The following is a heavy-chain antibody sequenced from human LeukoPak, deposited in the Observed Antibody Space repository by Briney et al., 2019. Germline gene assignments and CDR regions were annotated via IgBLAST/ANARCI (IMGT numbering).Heavy chain of an antibody. CDR2: LYYSGSS. Sequence: SETLSLTCTVSGDSISSSNSYRGWIRQPPGKGLEWIGSLYYSGSSYYNPSLKSRVTISADTSKNQFSLKLSSVTAADTAVYYCARITGTPNWGQGTLVTVSS. D-gene: IGHD1-20*01. J-gene: IGHJ4*02. CDR3: ARITGTPN. CDR1: GDSISSSNSY. V-gene: IGHV4-39*01.